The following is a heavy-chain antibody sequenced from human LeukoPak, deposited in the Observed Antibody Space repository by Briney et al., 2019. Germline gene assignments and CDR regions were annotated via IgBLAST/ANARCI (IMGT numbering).Heavy chain of an antibody. CDR1: GFTFSSYT. D-gene: IGHD5-12*01. CDR3: AREVRLRGYIFDAFDI. V-gene: IGHV3-21*01. CDR2: ISSSSSYI. Sequence: PGGSLRLSCAASGFTFSSYTMNWVRQAPGKGLQSVSSISSSSSYIYYADSVKGRFTISRDNSKNSLYLQMNSLRAEDTAVYYCAREVRLRGYIFDAFDIWGQGTMVTVSP. J-gene: IGHJ3*02.